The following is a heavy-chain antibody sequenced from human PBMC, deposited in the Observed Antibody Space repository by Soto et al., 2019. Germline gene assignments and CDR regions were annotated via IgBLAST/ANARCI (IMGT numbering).Heavy chain of an antibody. Sequence: SETLSLTCTVSGGSISNHYWSWIRQPPGKGLEWIGYIYYNGNTNYNPSLKSRVTMSVDTSKNQVSLKLSSVTAADSAVYFCARARYQLLHPYYYGMDVWGQGTTVTVSS. V-gene: IGHV4-59*11. J-gene: IGHJ6*02. CDR3: ARARYQLLHPYYYGMDV. CDR2: IYYNGNT. CDR1: GGSISNHY. D-gene: IGHD2-2*01.